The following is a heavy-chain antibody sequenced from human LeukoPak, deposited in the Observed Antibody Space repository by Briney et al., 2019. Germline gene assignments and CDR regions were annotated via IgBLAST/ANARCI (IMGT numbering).Heavy chain of an antibody. CDR1: GDSVSNNIAT. V-gene: IGHV6-1*01. J-gene: IGHJ4*02. Sequence: SQTLSLTCAISGDSVSNNIATWNRVRQSPSRGLEWLGRTYYRSRWGNDCAISVKGRITTNPDTSRNQFSLQLNSVTPEDTAVYYCVRDSDDYYWALDFWGQGTPVTVSS. D-gene: IGHD3-10*01. CDR3: VRDSDDYYWALDF. CDR2: TYYRSRWGN.